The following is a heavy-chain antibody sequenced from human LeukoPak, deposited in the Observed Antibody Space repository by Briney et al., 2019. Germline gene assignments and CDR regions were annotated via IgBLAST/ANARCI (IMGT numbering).Heavy chain of an antibody. Sequence: SVKVSCKASGGTFSSYAISWVRQAPGQGLEWMGRIIPILGIANYAQKFQGRVTITADKSTSTAYMVLSSLRSEDTAVYYCARDEVAYYEILTGYLVYWGQGTLVTVSS. CDR1: GGTFSSYA. V-gene: IGHV1-69*04. CDR3: ARDEVAYYEILTGYLVY. D-gene: IGHD3-9*01. J-gene: IGHJ4*02. CDR2: IIPILGIA.